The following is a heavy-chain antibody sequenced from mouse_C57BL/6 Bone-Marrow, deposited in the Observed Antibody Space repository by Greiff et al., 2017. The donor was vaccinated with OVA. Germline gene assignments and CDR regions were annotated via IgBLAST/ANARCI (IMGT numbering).Heavy chain of an antibody. V-gene: IGHV1-62-2*01. Sequence: VQLQQSGAELAKPGASVKLSCKASGYTFTEYTIHWVKQRSGQGLEWIGWFYPGSGSIKYNEKFKDKATLTADKSSSTVYMELSRLTSEDSAVYFCARHEVPREGVYYDAMDYWGQGTSVTVSS. CDR2: FYPGSGSI. CDR3: ARHEVPREGVYYDAMDY. J-gene: IGHJ4*01. CDR1: GYTFTEYT. D-gene: IGHD3-1*01.